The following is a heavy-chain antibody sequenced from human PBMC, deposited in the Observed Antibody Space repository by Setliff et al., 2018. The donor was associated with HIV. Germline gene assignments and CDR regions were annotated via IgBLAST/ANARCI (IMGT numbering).Heavy chain of an antibody. D-gene: IGHD6-19*01. CDR1: GDSVSSNSAA. CDR2: TYYRSKWYN. J-gene: IGHJ6*03. V-gene: IGHV6-1*01. CDR3: ARANHGMAVGGKHYYYYYYKDV. Sequence: PSQTLSLTCAISGDSVSSNSAAWNWIRQSPSRGLEWLGRTYYRSKWYNDYAVSVKSRITINPDTSKNQFSLQVNSVTPEDTAVYYCARANHGMAVGGKHYYYYYYKDVWGKGTTVTVSS.